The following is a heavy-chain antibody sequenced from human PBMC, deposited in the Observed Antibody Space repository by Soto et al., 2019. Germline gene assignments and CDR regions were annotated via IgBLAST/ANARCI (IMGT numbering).Heavy chain of an antibody. J-gene: IGHJ6*02. CDR2: ISGHNGDT. CDR3: ARERGTYINYYYCMDV. V-gene: IGHV1-18*01. Sequence: QDQLMQSAAEVKKPGASLKVSCKVSGFSFSNYGISWVRQAPGQGLEWLGWISGHNGDTKYAQNLQGRVTMTADTSTSTAYMELRSLTSDDTAVYYCARERGTYINYYYCMDVWGQGTTVTVSS. CDR1: GFSFSNYG. D-gene: IGHD3-16*01.